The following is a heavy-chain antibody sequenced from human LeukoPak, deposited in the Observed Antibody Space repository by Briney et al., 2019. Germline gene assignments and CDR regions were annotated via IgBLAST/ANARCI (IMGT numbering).Heavy chain of an antibody. Sequence: GGSLRLSCAASGFIFSSYGMSWVRQAPGKGLEWVSAISGSGGSTYYADSVKGRFTISRDNSKNTLFLHMNSLRAEDTAVYSCAKGYYGSGSYGWFDYWGQGTLVTVSS. CDR2: ISGSGGST. V-gene: IGHV3-23*01. J-gene: IGHJ4*02. CDR3: AKGYYGSGSYGWFDY. CDR1: GFIFSSYG. D-gene: IGHD3-10*01.